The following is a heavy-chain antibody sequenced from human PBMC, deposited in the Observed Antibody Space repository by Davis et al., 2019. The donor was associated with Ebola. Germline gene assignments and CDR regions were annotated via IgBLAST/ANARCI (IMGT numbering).Heavy chain of an antibody. V-gene: IGHV1-18*01. Sequence: ASVKVSCKASGYTFNNYGVSWVRQAPGQGLEWLGWISAYTGDTDPLQSLQGRLTMTTDASTSTASLQLSSLTSDDTAVYYCARDGRSSSSWAAQAPLYVLDFWGQGTLVTVAS. CDR1: GYTFNNYG. D-gene: IGHD3-10*02. CDR2: ISAYTGDT. J-gene: IGHJ4*02. CDR3: ARDGRSSSSWAAQAPLYVLDF.